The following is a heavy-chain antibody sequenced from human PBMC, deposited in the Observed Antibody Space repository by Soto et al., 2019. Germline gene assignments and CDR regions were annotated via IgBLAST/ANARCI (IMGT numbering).Heavy chain of an antibody. CDR2: IWYDGSNK. CDR1: GFTFSSYG. D-gene: IGHD6-13*01. CDR3: AAPSAAGRFDY. J-gene: IGHJ4*02. V-gene: IGHV3-33*01. Sequence: GGSLRFSCAASGFTFSSYGMHWVRQAPGKGLEWVAVIWYDGSNKYYADSVKGRFTISRDNSKNTLYLQMNSLRAEDTAVYYCAAPSAAGRFDYWGQGTLVTVSS.